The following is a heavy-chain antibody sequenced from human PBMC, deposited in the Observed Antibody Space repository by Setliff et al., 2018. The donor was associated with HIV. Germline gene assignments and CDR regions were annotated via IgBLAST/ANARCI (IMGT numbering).Heavy chain of an antibody. CDR1: GGLITSGRYC. CDR3: ARETYDYVWGTYRYRPRHFDY. Sequence: PSETLSLTCTVSGGLITSGRYCWTWIRQLPGKGLEWIGYIFYSGSTNYNPSLKSRVSISVDTSKNRFSLKLSSVTAADTAVYYCARETYDYVWGTYRYRPRHFDYWGQGTLVTVSS. J-gene: IGHJ4*02. D-gene: IGHD3-16*02. V-gene: IGHV4-61*01. CDR2: IFYSGST.